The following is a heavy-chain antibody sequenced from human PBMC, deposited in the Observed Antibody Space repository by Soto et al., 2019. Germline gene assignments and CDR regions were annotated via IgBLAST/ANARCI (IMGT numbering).Heavy chain of an antibody. CDR2: IKSKTDGGTT. CDR3: TTSQTIRGVVATENSYYYGMDV. J-gene: IGHJ6*02. D-gene: IGHD2-21*02. Sequence: GGSLRLSCAASGFTSSNAWMSWVRQAPGRGLEWVGRIKSKTDGGTTDYAAPVKGRFTISRDDSKNTLYLQMNSLKTEDTAVYYCTTSQTIRGVVATENSYYYGMDVWGQGTTVTVSS. V-gene: IGHV3-15*01. CDR1: GFTSSNAW.